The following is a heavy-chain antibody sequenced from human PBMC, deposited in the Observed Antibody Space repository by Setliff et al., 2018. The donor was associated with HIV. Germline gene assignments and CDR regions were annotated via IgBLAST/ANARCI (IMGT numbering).Heavy chain of an antibody. J-gene: IGHJ6*03. CDR2: IIPILGVA. V-gene: IGHV1-69*02. CDR3: VRGVQSPPHYSYYYMDV. D-gene: IGHD3-3*01. Sequence: SVKVSCKASRSTFNSHTINWVRQAPGQGLDWMGRIIPILGVANYEQRFQGKVTSTADKSTSTAYMELTSLRLDETAMYYCVRGVQSPPHYSYYYMDVWGEGTMVTVSS. CDR1: RSTFNSHT.